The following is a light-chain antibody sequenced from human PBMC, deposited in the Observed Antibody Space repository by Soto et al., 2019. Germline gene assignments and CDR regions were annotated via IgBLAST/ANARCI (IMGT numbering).Light chain of an antibody. V-gene: IGKV3-15*01. CDR3: QQYSNWPRT. CDR2: GAS. Sequence: EIVMTQSPATLSVSPGERATLSCRAGQSISNNLAWYQQKPGQAPRLLICGASTRATGIPARFTGSGSGTEFTLTISSLQSEDFAVYYCQQYSNWPRTFGQGTKVEIK. J-gene: IGKJ1*01. CDR1: QSISNN.